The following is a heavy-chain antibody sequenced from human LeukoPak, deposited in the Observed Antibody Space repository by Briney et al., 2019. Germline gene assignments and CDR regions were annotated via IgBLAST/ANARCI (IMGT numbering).Heavy chain of an antibody. J-gene: IGHJ5*02. CDR2: IKSEADGGTA. D-gene: IGHD6-6*01. Sequence: PGGSLRLSCAASGFTFSSYWMHWVRQAPGKGLEWVGRIKSEADGGTAEYGAPVTGRFTISRDDSINTIYLQMSSLKKEDTGVYYCTTDGKYSSCGTYWFDPWGQGTLVTVSS. V-gene: IGHV3-15*01. CDR1: GFTFSSYW. CDR3: TTDGKYSSCGTYWFDP.